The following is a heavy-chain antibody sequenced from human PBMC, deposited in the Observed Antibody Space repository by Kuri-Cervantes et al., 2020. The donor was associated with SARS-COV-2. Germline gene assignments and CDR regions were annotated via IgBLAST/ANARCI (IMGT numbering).Heavy chain of an antibody. J-gene: IGHJ4*02. CDR2: ISGSGGST. CDR3: APDGRVYSSSSGDY. CDR1: GFTFSSYW. Sequence: GGSLRLSCAASGFTFSSYWMSWVRQAPGKGLEWVSAISGSGGSTYYADSVKGRFTISRDNSKNTLYLQMNSLRAEDTAVYYCAPDGRVYSSSSGDYWGQGTLVTVSS. V-gene: IGHV3-23*01. D-gene: IGHD6-6*01.